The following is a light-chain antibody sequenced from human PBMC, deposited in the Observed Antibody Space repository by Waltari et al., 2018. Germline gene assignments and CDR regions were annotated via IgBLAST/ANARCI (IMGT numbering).Light chain of an antibody. CDR1: SSNLGNNV. CDR2: SNG. V-gene: IGLV1-44*01. Sequence: QSVLTQPPSASGTPGQRVTISCSGSSSNLGNNVVNWYQQVPGTAPKLLIYSNGRRPSGFPDRCSASKSGTSASRAISGLQSEDEAEYYCASWDDSLNGHWVFGVGTKVTVL. J-gene: IGLJ3*02. CDR3: ASWDDSLNGHWV.